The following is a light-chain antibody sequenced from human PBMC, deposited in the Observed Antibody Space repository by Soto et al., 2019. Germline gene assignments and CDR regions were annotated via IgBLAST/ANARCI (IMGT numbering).Light chain of an antibody. J-gene: IGLJ1*01. CDR1: SSDVGGYNY. CDR2: DVS. CDR3: YSYTSSNTYV. Sequence: QSVLTQPASVSGSPGQSITISCTGTSSDVGGYNYVSWYQHHPGKVPQLLIYDVSNRPSGVPNRFSGSKSGNTASLTISGLQAEDEADYYCYSYTSSNTYVFGTGTKVTVL. V-gene: IGLV2-14*03.